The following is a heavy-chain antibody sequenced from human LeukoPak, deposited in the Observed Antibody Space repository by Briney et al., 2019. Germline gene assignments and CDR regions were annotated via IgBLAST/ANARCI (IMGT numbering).Heavy chain of an antibody. V-gene: IGHV1-2*02. Sequence: GASVKVSCTASGYTFTGYYMHWVRQAPGQGLEWMGWINPNSGGTNYAQKFQGRVTMTRDTSISTAYMELSRLRSDDTAVYYCATTDGGRWSPLGIWGQGTMVTVSS. D-gene: IGHD2-15*01. J-gene: IGHJ3*02. CDR1: GYTFTGYY. CDR3: ATTDGGRWSPLGI. CDR2: INPNSGGT.